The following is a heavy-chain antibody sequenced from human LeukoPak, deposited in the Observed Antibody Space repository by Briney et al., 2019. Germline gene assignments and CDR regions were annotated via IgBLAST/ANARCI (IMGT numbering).Heavy chain of an antibody. CDR2: IYYSGST. J-gene: IGHJ6*03. Sequence: SETLSLTCTVSGGSISSHYWSWIRQPPGKGLEWIGYIYYSGSTNYNPSLKSRVTISVDTSKNQFSLKLSSVTAADTAVYYCAREYSGSSVVGLYYYYYMDVWGKGTTVTVSS. CDR3: AREYSGSSVVGLYYYYYMDV. D-gene: IGHD6-6*01. V-gene: IGHV4-59*11. CDR1: GGSISSHY.